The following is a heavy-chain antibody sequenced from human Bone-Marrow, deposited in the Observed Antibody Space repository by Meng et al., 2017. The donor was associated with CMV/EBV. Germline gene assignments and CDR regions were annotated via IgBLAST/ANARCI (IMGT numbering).Heavy chain of an antibody. D-gene: IGHD3-10*01. CDR2: ISGSGGST. CDR3: AKEPPYYYGSGSRGWFDP. Sequence: GESLKISCAASGFTFSSYAMSWVRQAPGKGLEWVSAISGSGGSTYYADSVKGRFTISRDNSKNTLYLQMNSLRAEDTAVYYCAKEPPYYYGSGSRGWFDPWGQRNLVNVDS. J-gene: IGHJ5*02. CDR1: GFTFSSYA. V-gene: IGHV3-23*01.